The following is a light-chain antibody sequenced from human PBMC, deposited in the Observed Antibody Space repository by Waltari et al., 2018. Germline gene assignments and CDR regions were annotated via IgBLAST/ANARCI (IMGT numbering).Light chain of an antibody. CDR3: AAWDDSLSGPV. CDR2: RHN. J-gene: IGLJ2*01. V-gene: IGLV1-47*01. CDR1: SSNIGSNY. Sequence: QSVVTQPPSASGTPGQRVTISCSGSSSNIGSNYVYWFQQLPGPAPKLLIYRHNQRPSGVPDRFSGSKSGTSASLAISGLRSEDEADYYCAAWDDSLSGPVFGGGTKLIVL.